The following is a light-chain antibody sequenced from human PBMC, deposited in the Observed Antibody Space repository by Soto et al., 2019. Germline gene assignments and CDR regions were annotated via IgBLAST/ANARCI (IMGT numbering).Light chain of an antibody. Sequence: EIVLTQSPGTLSLSPGERATLSCRASQSVASSFIAWFQQKPGQPPRLLIYTASSRAPGIPDRFTASGSGTDFTLTISSLEPEDFAVYYCQQRSNWPTWTVGQGTKVDIK. CDR1: QSVASSF. J-gene: IGKJ1*01. CDR3: QQRSNWPTWT. V-gene: IGKV3D-20*02. CDR2: TAS.